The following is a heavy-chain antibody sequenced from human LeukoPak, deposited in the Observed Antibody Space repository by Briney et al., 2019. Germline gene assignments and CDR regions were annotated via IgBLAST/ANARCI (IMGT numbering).Heavy chain of an antibody. Sequence: PGGSLRLSCVASGFTISSYWMTWVRQAPGKGLEWVSSISSSSSYIYYADSVKGRFTISRDNAKNSLYLQMNSLRAEDTAVYYCARGLYEISGLKWDYWGQGTLVTVSS. V-gene: IGHV3-21*01. J-gene: IGHJ4*02. CDR3: ARGLYEISGLKWDY. CDR2: ISSSSSYI. D-gene: IGHD3-22*01. CDR1: GFTISSYW.